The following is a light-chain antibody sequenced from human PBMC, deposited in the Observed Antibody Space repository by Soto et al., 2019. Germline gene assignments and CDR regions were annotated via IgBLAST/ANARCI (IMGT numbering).Light chain of an antibody. CDR3: SSYTSSSIVV. V-gene: IGLV2-14*01. J-gene: IGLJ2*01. CDR1: SRDVGGYNY. Sequence: QSALTQPASVSGSPGQSITISCTGTSRDVGGYNYVSWYQQHPGKAPKHMIYDVSNRPSGVSNRFSGSKSGNTASLSISGLQAEDEADYYCSSYTSSSIVVFGGGTKLTVL. CDR2: DVS.